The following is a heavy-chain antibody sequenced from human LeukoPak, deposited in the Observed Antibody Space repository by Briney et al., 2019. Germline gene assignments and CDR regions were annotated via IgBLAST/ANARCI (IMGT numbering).Heavy chain of an antibody. CDR1: GGSISSGSYY. Sequence: SETLSLTCTVSGGSISSGSYYWSWIRQPAGKGLEWIGRIYTSGSTNYNPSLKSRVTISVDTSKNQFSLKLSSVTAADTAVYYCARDGNYDILTGHSDAFDIWGQGTMVTVSS. CDR3: ARDGNYDILTGHSDAFDI. V-gene: IGHV4-61*02. J-gene: IGHJ3*02. CDR2: IYTSGST. D-gene: IGHD3-9*01.